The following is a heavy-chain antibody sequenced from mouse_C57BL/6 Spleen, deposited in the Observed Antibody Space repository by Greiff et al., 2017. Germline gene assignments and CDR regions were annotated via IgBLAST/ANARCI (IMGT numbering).Heavy chain of an antibody. V-gene: IGHV1-61*01. J-gene: IGHJ2*01. CDR2: IYPSDSET. D-gene: IGHD2-1*01. Sequence: VQLQQPGAELVRPGSSVKLSCKASGYTFTSYWMDWVKQRPGQGLEWIGNIYPSDSETHYNQKFKDKATLTVDKSSSTAYMQLSSLTSEDSAVYYCARKDYYGNSYFDYWGQGTTLTVSS. CDR1: GYTFTSYW. CDR3: ARKDYYGNSYFDY.